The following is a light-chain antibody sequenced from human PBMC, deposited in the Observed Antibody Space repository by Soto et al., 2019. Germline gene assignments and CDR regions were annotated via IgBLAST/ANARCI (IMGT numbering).Light chain of an antibody. CDR1: PSISRW. Sequence: DIQMTQSPSTLSATVGDRVTITCRASPSISRWLAWYQQKPGKAPKLLIYDASSLESGVPSRLSGSGSGTEFTLTISSLQPDDLAKYYCQQYESYPFTFGPGTKVDIK. CDR3: QQYESYPFT. CDR2: DAS. J-gene: IGKJ3*01. V-gene: IGKV1-5*01.